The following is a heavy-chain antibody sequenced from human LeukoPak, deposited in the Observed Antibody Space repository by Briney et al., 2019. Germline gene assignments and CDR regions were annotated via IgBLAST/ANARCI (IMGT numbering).Heavy chain of an antibody. D-gene: IGHD4-23*01. V-gene: IGHV3-30-3*01. CDR1: GFTFSSYA. CDR3: ARDTPLRRWPQTQTYYFDF. J-gene: IGHJ4*02. CDR2: ISYDGSNK. Sequence: HPGGSLRLSCAASGFTFSSYAMHWVRQAPGKGLEWVAVISYDGSNKYYADSVKGRFTISRDNSKNTLYLQMNSLRAEDTAVYSCARDTPLRRWPQTQTYYFDFWGQGTLVTVSS.